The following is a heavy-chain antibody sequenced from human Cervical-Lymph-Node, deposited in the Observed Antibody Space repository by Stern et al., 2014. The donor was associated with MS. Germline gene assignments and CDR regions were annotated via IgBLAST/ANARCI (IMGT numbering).Heavy chain of an antibody. J-gene: IGHJ4*02. CDR3: ARDYEDTSMLFDH. CDR2: ISYDGKHK. V-gene: IGHV3-30*03. D-gene: IGHD2-8*01. CDR1: GFTFRSYG. Sequence: VHLVETGGAVVQPGRYLRLSCAASGFTFRSYGMHWVRQAPGKGLEWVNVISYDGKHKYYAASVKGRFTIARDNSKNTLHLQMNSVTPDDTAIYYCARDYEDTSMLFDHWGQGTLVTVSS.